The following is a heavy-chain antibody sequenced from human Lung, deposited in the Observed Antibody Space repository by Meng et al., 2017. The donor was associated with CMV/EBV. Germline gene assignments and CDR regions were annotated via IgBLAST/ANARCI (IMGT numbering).Heavy chain of an antibody. CDR1: GYTFSAYY. D-gene: IGHD3-3*01. V-gene: IGHV1-2*02. J-gene: IGHJ5*02. Sequence: SVKVSXKPSGYTFSAYYIHWVRQAPGQGLDYMGWINPNNGDTNYAQNLKGRVTFIKDTSISTAYMELSRLRYDDTAVYYCARGSYFDFWSGSRLDPWGQGXLVTVSS. CDR3: ARGSYFDFWSGSRLDP. CDR2: INPNNGDT.